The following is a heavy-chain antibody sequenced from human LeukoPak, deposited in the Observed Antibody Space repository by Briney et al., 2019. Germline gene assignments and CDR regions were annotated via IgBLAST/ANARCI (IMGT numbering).Heavy chain of an antibody. CDR3: ASLAGGDGSNLGAYFDY. Sequence: SETLSLTCTVSGGSISSYYWSWLRQPPGKGLEWLGYIYYSGSTTYNPSLKSRVTISVDTSKNQFSLKLSSVTAADTAVYYCASLAGGDGSNLGAYFDYWGRGTLVTVSS. V-gene: IGHV4-59*01. J-gene: IGHJ4*02. D-gene: IGHD5-24*01. CDR2: IYYSGST. CDR1: GGSISSYY.